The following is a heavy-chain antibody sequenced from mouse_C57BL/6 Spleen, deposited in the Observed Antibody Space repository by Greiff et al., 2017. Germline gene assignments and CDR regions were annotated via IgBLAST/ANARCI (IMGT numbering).Heavy chain of an antibody. Sequence: VQLVESGPELVKPGASVKISCKASGYAFSSSWMNWVKQRPGKGLEWIGRIYPGDGDTNYNGKFKGKATLTADKSSSTAYMQLSSLTSEDSAVYFCARSNPSYGSLAMDYWGQGTSVTVSS. CDR1: GYAFSSSW. CDR3: ARSNPSYGSLAMDY. CDR2: IYPGDGDT. J-gene: IGHJ4*01. V-gene: IGHV1-82*01. D-gene: IGHD1-1*01.